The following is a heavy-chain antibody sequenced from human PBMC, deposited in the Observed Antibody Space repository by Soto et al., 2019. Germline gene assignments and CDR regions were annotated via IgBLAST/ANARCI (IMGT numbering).Heavy chain of an antibody. CDR1: GFTFSSYA. CDR3: ADHHRSGPGGVDY. V-gene: IGHV3-23*01. D-gene: IGHD6-19*01. J-gene: IGHJ4*02. Sequence: EVQLLESGGGLVQPGGSLRLSCAASGFTFSSYAMSWVRQAPGKGLEWVSAISGSGGSTYYADSVKGRFTISRDNXKNALYLQMNCLRAEETAVYYCADHHRSGPGGVDYWGQGTLVTVSS. CDR2: ISGSGGST.